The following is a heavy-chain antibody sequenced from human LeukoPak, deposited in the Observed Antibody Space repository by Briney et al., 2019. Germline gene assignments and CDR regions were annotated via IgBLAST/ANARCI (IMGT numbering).Heavy chain of an antibody. D-gene: IGHD1-14*01. CDR2: IKSNTDGGTI. Sequence: PGGSLRLPCAASGFTFSNAWMSWVRQAPGKGLEWLGRIKSNTDGGTIDYAAPVKGRFTISRDDSEKMLFLQMNSLITEDTAVYHCTTDLRWYKIWYAGYWGQGTLVTVSS. V-gene: IGHV3-15*01. J-gene: IGHJ4*02. CDR3: TTDLRWYKIWYAGY. CDR1: GFTFSNAW.